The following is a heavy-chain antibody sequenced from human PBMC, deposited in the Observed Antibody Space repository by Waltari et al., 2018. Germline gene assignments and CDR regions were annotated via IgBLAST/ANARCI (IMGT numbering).Heavy chain of an antibody. D-gene: IGHD2-21*02. CDR2: IMPDIKYT. Sequence: QVHLVQSGAEVKKPGSSVTVSCKPSGDPFSSDTVNWVGQAPGQGLEWMGRIMPDIKYTDYARGLQGRFTITADKSTSTVYMELTSLTSEDTAVYYCAGGDGGYFYYKLDVWGQGTTVTVSS. CDR3: AGGDGGYFYYKLDV. J-gene: IGHJ6*02. CDR1: GDPFSSDT. V-gene: IGHV1-69*02.